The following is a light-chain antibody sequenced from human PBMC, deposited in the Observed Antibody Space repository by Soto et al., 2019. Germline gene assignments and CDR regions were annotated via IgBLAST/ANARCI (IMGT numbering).Light chain of an antibody. Sequence: DIQMTQSPSTLSASVGDRVTVTCRASQSISSWLAWYQQKAGKAPKLLIYKASALESGVPSRFSGSGSGTEFTLTISSLEPEDFATYYCLQHNDYPWTFGQGTKVDIK. V-gene: IGKV1-5*03. CDR3: LQHNDYPWT. J-gene: IGKJ1*01. CDR2: KAS. CDR1: QSISSW.